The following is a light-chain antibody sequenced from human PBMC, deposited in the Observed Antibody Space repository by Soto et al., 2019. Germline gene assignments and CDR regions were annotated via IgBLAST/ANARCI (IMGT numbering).Light chain of an antibody. CDR2: DAS. CDR3: QQYNSYSPT. CDR1: QSISSW. J-gene: IGKJ2*01. V-gene: IGKV1-5*01. Sequence: DIQMTQSPSTLSASVGDRVTITCRASQSISSWLAWYQQKPGKAPKLLIYDASSLESGVPSRFSGSGSGTDFDLTISSLQPDDFATYSCQQYNSYSPTYGKGTKLEIK.